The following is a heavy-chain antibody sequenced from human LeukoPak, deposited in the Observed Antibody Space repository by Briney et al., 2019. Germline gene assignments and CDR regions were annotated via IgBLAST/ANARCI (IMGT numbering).Heavy chain of an antibody. D-gene: IGHD1-14*01. J-gene: IGHJ4*02. Sequence: GGSLRLSCAASGLTFSSHWMHWVRQAPGKGLVWVSRITNDGSSTTYADSVKGRFTISRDNAKNMLYLQVNSLRAEDTAVYYCATQQEGNPAYWGQGTPVTVPS. CDR3: ATQQEGNPAY. CDR1: GLTFSSHW. CDR2: ITNDGSST. V-gene: IGHV3-74*01.